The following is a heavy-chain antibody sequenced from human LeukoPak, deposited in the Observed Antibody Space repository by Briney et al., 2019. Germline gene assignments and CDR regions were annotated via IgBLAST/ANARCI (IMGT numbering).Heavy chain of an antibody. Sequence: ASVKVSCKASGYTFTSYDINWVRQATGQGLEWMGWMNPNSGNTGYAQKFQGRVTMTRNTSISTAYMELSSLRSEDTAVYYCARGLSYYDFWSGWRYYYYGMDVWGQGTTVTVSS. D-gene: IGHD3-3*01. V-gene: IGHV1-8*01. CDR3: ARGLSYYDFWSGWRYYYYGMDV. CDR2: MNPNSGNT. J-gene: IGHJ6*02. CDR1: GYTFTSYD.